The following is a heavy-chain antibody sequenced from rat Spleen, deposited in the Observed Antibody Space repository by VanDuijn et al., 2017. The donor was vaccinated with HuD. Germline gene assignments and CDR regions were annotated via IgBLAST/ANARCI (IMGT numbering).Heavy chain of an antibody. J-gene: IGHJ3*01. V-gene: IGHV5-31*01. CDR1: GFTFNNYW. Sequence: EVQLVESGGGLVQPGGSLKLSCVASGFTFNNYWMTWIRQAPGKGLEWVASITNASGRTYYPDSVKGRFTISRDNAKDTRFLRMDSLRYEDTATYYCAIHSYSSYGGFAYWGQGTLVTVSS. CDR3: AIHSYSSYGGFAY. D-gene: IGHD1-2*01. CDR2: ITNASGRT.